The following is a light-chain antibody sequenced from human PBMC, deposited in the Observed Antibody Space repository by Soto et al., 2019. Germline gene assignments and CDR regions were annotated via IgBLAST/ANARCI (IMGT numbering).Light chain of an antibody. V-gene: IGLV2-14*01. CDR1: TSDIGAYDY. J-gene: IGLJ2*01. Sequence: QSALAQPASVSGSPGQSITIPCTGTTSDIGAYDYVSWYQQHPGKVPKLIIFEVTKRPSGFSSRFSGSKSGNTASLTISGLQAEDEADYYWSSYTHRATLIFGGGTQLTVL. CDR2: EVT. CDR3: SSYTHRATLI.